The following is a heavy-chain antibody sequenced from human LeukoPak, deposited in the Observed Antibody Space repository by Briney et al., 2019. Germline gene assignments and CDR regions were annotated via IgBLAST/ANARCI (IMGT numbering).Heavy chain of an antibody. Sequence: SAPLSLTCTVSGGSVSSGDYYWSWIRRPPGKGLEWFGFIYYSGSTYYNPSLKSRVTITVDTSKNQFSLKLSSVTAADTAVYYCDRYYDSSQGIDYWGQETLGTVSS. CDR2: IYYSGST. CDR1: GGSVSSGDYY. D-gene: IGHD3-22*01. J-gene: IGHJ4*02. CDR3: DRYYDSSQGIDY. V-gene: IGHV4-30-4*08.